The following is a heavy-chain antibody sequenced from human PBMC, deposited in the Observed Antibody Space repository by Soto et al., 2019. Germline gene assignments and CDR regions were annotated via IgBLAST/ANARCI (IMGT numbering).Heavy chain of an antibody. Sequence: PGGSLRLSCAASGFTFSSYGMHWVRQAPGKGLEWVAVISYDGSNKYYADSVKGRFTISRDNSKNTLYLQMNSLRAEDTAVYYCAKDVTVTVYYYYGMDVWGQGTTVTVSS. D-gene: IGHD4-4*01. CDR1: GFTFSSYG. CDR2: ISYDGSNK. V-gene: IGHV3-30*18. CDR3: AKDVTVTVYYYYGMDV. J-gene: IGHJ6*02.